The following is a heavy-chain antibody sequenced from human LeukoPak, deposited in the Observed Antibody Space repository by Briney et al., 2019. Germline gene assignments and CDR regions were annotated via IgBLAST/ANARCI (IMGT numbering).Heavy chain of an antibody. D-gene: IGHD2-21*02. V-gene: IGHV3-66*01. Sequence: GGSLRLSCAASEFSVGSNYMTWVRQAPGKGLEWVSLIYSGGSTYYADSVKGRFTISRDNAKNSLYLQMNSLRAEDTAVYYCARDHCGGDCYELDYWGQGTLVTVSS. CDR3: ARDHCGGDCYELDY. J-gene: IGHJ4*02. CDR1: EFSVGSNY. CDR2: IYSGGST.